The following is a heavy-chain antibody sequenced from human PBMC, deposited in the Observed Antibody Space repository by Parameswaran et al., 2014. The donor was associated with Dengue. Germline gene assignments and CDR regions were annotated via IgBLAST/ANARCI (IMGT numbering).Heavy chain of an antibody. CDR2: INPSGGST. D-gene: IGHD1-14*01. V-gene: IGHV1-46*04. Sequence: WVRQAPGQGLEWMGIINPSGGSTSYAQKLQGRVTMTRDTSTSTVYMQLSSLRSEDTAVYYCARSGNMAAFNWFDPWGQGTLVTVSS. CDR3: ARSGNMAAFNWFDP. J-gene: IGHJ5*02.